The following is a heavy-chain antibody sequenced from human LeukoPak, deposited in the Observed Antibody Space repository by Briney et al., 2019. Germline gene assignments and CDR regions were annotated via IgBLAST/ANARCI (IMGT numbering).Heavy chain of an antibody. CDR1: GGSISSGDCY. CDR3: ARDRITMVRGVMPHGMDV. D-gene: IGHD3-10*01. Sequence: PSETLSLTCTVSGGSISSGDCYWSWIRQPPGKGLEWIGYIYYSGSTYYNPSLKSRVTISVDTSKNQFSLKLSSVTAADTAVYYCARDRITMVRGVMPHGMDVWGKGTTVTVSS. V-gene: IGHV4-30-4*01. J-gene: IGHJ6*04. CDR2: IYYSGST.